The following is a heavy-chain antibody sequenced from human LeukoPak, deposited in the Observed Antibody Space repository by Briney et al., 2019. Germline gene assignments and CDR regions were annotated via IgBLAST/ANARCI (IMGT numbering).Heavy chain of an antibody. D-gene: IGHD2-2*02. CDR1: GYTFTSYG. J-gene: IGHJ5*02. CDR2: ISAYNGNT. Sequence: ASVKVSCKASGYTFTSYGISWVRQAPGQGLEWMGWISAYNGNTNYAQKLQGRVTMTTDTSTSTAYMELRSLRSDDTAVYYCARESPCSSTSCYSSSPNWFDPWGQGTLVIVSS. V-gene: IGHV1-18*01. CDR3: ARESPCSSTSCYSSSPNWFDP.